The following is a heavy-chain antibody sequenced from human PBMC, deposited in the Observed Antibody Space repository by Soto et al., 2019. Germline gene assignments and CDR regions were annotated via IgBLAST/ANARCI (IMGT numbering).Heavy chain of an antibody. CDR3: ARELDYWYFDL. V-gene: IGHV1-3*01. D-gene: IGHD1-1*01. CDR1: GYTFSYYN. Sequence: QVQIVQSGAEVKKPGASVKLSCKGSGYTFSYYNVHWVRQAPGQRLEWMGWIHADNGNAKYSQKFQGRVTITRDPSGNTAYMELSNLRSEDTAVYYCARELDYWYFDLWGRGNLVTVSS. CDR2: IHADNGNA. J-gene: IGHJ2*01.